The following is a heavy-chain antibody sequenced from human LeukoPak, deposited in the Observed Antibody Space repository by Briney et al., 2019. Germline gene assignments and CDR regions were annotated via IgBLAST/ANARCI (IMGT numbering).Heavy chain of an antibody. CDR1: GFTFSNYW. Sequence: TGGSLRLSCAASGFTFSNYWMTWVRQAPGKGLEWVANIKEDGSDKNYLESVKGRFTISRDNAKSSLFLQMGSLRAEDTAIYYCAREWKYHEFWGQGTLVTVSS. V-gene: IGHV3-7*04. CDR3: AREWKYHEF. J-gene: IGHJ4*02. D-gene: IGHD2-2*01. CDR2: IKEDGSDK.